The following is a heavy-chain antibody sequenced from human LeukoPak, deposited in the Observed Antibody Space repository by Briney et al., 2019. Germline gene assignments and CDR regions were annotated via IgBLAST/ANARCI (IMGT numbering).Heavy chain of an antibody. CDR3: AKDTAYSSSTLGPPFDY. Sequence: PGGSLRLSCAASGFTFSSYAMSWVRQAPGKGLEWVSAISGSGGSTYYAGSVKGRFTISRDNSKNTLYLQMNSLRAEDTAVYYCAKDTAYSSSTLGPPFDYWGQGTLVTVSS. D-gene: IGHD6-6*01. V-gene: IGHV3-23*01. J-gene: IGHJ4*02. CDR2: ISGSGGST. CDR1: GFTFSSYA.